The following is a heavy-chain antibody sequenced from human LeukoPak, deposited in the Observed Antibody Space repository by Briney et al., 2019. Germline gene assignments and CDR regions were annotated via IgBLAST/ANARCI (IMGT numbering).Heavy chain of an antibody. Sequence: PGGSLRLSCAASGFTFSSYAMHWVRQAPGKGLEWVAVISYDGSNKYYADSVKGRFTISRDNSKNTLYLQMNSLRAEDTAVYYCARDGYGDYRVDYWGQGTLVTVSS. CDR1: GFTFSSYA. J-gene: IGHJ4*02. CDR2: ISYDGSNK. D-gene: IGHD4-17*01. CDR3: ARDGYGDYRVDY. V-gene: IGHV3-30*04.